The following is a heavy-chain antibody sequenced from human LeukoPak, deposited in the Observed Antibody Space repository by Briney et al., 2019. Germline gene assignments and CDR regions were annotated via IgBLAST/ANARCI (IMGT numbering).Heavy chain of an antibody. CDR2: IWYDGSNK. J-gene: IGHJ4*02. CDR3: ARDPSPIAAAEYYFDY. V-gene: IGHV3-33*01. Sequence: GRSLRLSCAASGFTFSSYGMHWVRQAPGKGLEWVAVIWYDGSNKYYADSVKGRFTISRDNSKNTLYLQMNSLRAEDTAVYYCARDPSPIAAAEYYFDYWGQGTLVTVSS. CDR1: GFTFSSYG. D-gene: IGHD6-13*01.